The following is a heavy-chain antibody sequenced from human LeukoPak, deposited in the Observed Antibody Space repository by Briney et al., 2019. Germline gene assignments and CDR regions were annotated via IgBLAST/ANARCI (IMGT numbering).Heavy chain of an antibody. V-gene: IGHV3-30*02. J-gene: IGHJ4*02. CDR2: IRPDGSDK. D-gene: IGHD3-22*01. Sequence: QPGGSLRLSCAASGFTFSSYAMSWVRQAPGKGLEWVAFIRPDGSDKSYAGSVMGRFTISRDNSKNTLYLQMNTLTAEDTAVYYCGKHDSSSHYWGQGTLVTVSS. CDR1: GFTFSSYA. CDR3: GKHDSSSHY.